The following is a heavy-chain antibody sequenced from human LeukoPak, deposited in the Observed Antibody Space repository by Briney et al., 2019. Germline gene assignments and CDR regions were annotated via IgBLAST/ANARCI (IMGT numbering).Heavy chain of an antibody. CDR3: AREPAGGGYDGKYYFEY. CDR1: GFTFIDYY. Sequence: GYLIPPCAASGFTFIDYYMSWIRQAPGEGLEWVSYIISNSGYTNYTHSVKGRFTISRDTAKNSLYLKMNSLSAEDTAVHYCAREPAGGGYDGKYYFEYWGQGTLVTVSS. J-gene: IGHJ4*02. CDR2: IISNSGYT. V-gene: IGHV3-11*06. D-gene: IGHD5-12*01.